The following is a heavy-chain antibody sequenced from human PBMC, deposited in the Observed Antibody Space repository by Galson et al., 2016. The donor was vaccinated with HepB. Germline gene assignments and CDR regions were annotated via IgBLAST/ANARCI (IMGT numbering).Heavy chain of an antibody. V-gene: IGHV3-30*18. CDR2: ISADGRSK. Sequence: SLRLSCAAAGSDFQNYGMHWVRQAPGKGLEWVAVISADGRSKYCADSVRGRCAISRDNSKDTVYLQMDRLRVDDTAVYSCAKDYVILWHEEQRDYYMDLWGIGTTVIVSS. J-gene: IGHJ6*03. D-gene: IGHD2-21*01. CDR1: GSDFQNYG. CDR3: AKDYVILWHEEQRDYYMDL.